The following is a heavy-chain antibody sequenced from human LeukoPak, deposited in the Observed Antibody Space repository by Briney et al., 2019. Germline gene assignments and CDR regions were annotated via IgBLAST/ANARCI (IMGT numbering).Heavy chain of an antibody. Sequence: GGSLRLSCAASGFTVSSSYMSWVRQAPGKGLEWVSIIYNTGSTYYADSVKGRFTISRDNSKNTLYLQINNLRAEDTAVYYCARMEASSGWYWNFDYWGQGTLVTVSS. D-gene: IGHD6-19*01. CDR1: GFTVSSSY. CDR3: ARMEASSGWYWNFDY. CDR2: IYNTGST. V-gene: IGHV3-53*01. J-gene: IGHJ4*02.